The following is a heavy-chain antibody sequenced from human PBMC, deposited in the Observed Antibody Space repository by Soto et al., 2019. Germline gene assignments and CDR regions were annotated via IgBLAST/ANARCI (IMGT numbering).Heavy chain of an antibody. CDR3: ARVPGHKNSRGDY. V-gene: IGHV1-2*02. CDR2: INPKTGDT. Sequence: QVQLVQSGAEVKKPGASVSVSCKASGYTFTHYYIHWVRRAPGQGLEWMGLINPKTGDTNYAQKFRDRVSMTRDASTDTASMRLSSLRSDDTGVYYCARVPGHKNSRGDYWGQGTPVTVSA. CDR1: GYTFTHYY. D-gene: IGHD1-7*01. J-gene: IGHJ4*02.